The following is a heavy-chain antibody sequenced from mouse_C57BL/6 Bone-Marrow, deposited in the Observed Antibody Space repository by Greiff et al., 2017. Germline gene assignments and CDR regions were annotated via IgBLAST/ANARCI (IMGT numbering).Heavy chain of an antibody. CDR1: GYTFTSYW. Sequence: QVQLQQPGAELVKPGASVKLSCKASGYTFTSYWMHWVKQRPGQGLEWIGMIHPNSGSTNYNEKFKSKATLTVDKSSSTAYMQRSSLASEDSAVYYCARHYYGSSGFAYWGQGTLVTVSA. V-gene: IGHV1-64*01. CDR3: ARHYYGSSGFAY. CDR2: IHPNSGST. J-gene: IGHJ3*01. D-gene: IGHD1-1*01.